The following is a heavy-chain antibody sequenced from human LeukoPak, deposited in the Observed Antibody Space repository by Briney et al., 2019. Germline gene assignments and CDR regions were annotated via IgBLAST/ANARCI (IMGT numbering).Heavy chain of an antibody. V-gene: IGHV3-48*02. Sequence: GGSLRLSCAASGFTFSSYSMNWVRQAPGKGLEWVSYISSSSSTIYYADSVKGRFTISRDNAKNSLYLQMHSLRDEDTAVYYCARAWYSWGYYFDYWGQGTLVTVSS. CDR1: GFTFSSYS. J-gene: IGHJ4*02. CDR3: ARAWYSWGYYFDY. CDR2: ISSSSSTI. D-gene: IGHD1-26*01.